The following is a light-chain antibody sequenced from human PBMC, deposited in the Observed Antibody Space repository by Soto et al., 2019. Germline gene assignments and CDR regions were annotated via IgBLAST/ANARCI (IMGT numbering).Light chain of an antibody. CDR2: GAS. V-gene: IGKV3-20*01. CDR3: QQYGSSPLT. J-gene: IGKJ5*01. CDR1: QSVSSSY. Sequence: ESVLTQSPGTLSLSPGERATLSCRASQSVSSSYLAWYQQKPGQAPRLLIYGASSRATGIPDRFSGSGSGTDFTLTINRLEPEDFAVYSCQQYGSSPLTSGQGTRLDIK.